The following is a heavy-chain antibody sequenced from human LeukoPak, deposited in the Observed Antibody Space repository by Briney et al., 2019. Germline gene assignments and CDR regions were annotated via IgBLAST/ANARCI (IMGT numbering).Heavy chain of an antibody. CDR1: GYTFTNYY. V-gene: IGHV1-46*01. J-gene: IGHJ4*02. Sequence: ASVKVSFTSSGYTFTNYYIHWVRQAPGQGLEWMGVINPAGGSTGYAQKFQGRVTMTRDTSTSTVYMELSSLRSEDTAVYYCARYNGDLTGGFDYWGQGTLVTVSS. CDR2: INPAGGST. D-gene: IGHD4-17*01. CDR3: ARYNGDLTGGFDY.